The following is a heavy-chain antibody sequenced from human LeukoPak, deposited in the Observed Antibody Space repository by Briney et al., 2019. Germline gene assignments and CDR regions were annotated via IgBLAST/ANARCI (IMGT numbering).Heavy chain of an antibody. CDR1: GYAFTSYD. CDR3: ARDGYYDFWSGYYRGGDY. V-gene: IGHV1-8*03. J-gene: IGHJ4*02. CDR2: MNPNSGNT. Sequence: ASVKVSCKASGYAFTSYDINWVRQATGQGLEWMGWMNPNSGNTGYAQKFQGRVTITRNTSISTAYMELRSLRSDDTAVYYCARDGYYDFWSGYYRGGDYWGQGTLVTVSS. D-gene: IGHD3-3*01.